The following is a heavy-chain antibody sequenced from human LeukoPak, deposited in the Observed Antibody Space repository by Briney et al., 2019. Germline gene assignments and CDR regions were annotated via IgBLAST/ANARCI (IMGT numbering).Heavy chain of an antibody. D-gene: IGHD3-3*01. V-gene: IGHV4-34*01. Sequence: SETLSLTCAAYGGSFSGYYWSWIRQPPGKGLEWIGEINHSGSTNYNPSLKSRVTISVDTSKNQFSLKLSSVTAADTAVYYCAREQDDFWSGYHWFDPWGQGTLSPSPQ. CDR2: INHSGST. CDR1: GGSFSGYY. J-gene: IGHJ5*02. CDR3: AREQDDFWSGYHWFDP.